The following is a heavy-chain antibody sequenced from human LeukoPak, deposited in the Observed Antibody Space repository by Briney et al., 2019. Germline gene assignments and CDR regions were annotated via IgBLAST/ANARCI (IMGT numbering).Heavy chain of an antibody. D-gene: IGHD3-10*01. V-gene: IGHV3-66*01. CDR2: IYSGGST. J-gene: IGHJ3*02. CDR1: GFTVSSNY. CDR3: ARGYYGSGSYYPRSENAFDI. Sequence: GGSLRLSCAASGFTVSSNYMSWVRQAPRKGLEWVSVIYSGGSTYYADSVKGRFTISRDNSKNTLYLQMNSLRAEDTAVYYCARGYYGSGSYYPRSENAFDIWGQGTMVTVSS.